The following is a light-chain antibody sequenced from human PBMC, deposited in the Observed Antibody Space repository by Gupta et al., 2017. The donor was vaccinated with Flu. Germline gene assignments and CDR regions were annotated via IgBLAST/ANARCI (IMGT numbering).Light chain of an antibody. V-gene: IGLV8-61*01. CDR1: SGSVSASHF. Sequence: QTVVTQEPSLSVSPGGTVTLTCGLRSGSVSASHFPGWYQQTPGQTPRTLIYNTNTPSSGVTDRFFGSILGNKAALTITGAQADDECDYYCVLYVGNGISVIGGGTKLTVL. J-gene: IGLJ3*02. CDR3: VLYVGNGISV. CDR2: NTN.